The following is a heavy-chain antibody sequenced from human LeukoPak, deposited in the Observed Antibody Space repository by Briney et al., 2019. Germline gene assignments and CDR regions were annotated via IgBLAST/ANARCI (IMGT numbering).Heavy chain of an antibody. J-gene: IGHJ4*02. CDR3: ARGLLYYYDSSGYYGLDY. D-gene: IGHD3-22*01. Sequence: GASVKVSCKASGYTFTSYDINWVRQATGQGLEWMGWMNPNSGNTGYAQKFQGRVTMTRNTSISTAYMELSSLRSEDTAVYYCARGLLYYYDSSGYYGLDYWGQGTLVTVSS. CDR1: GYTFTSYD. V-gene: IGHV1-8*01. CDR2: MNPNSGNT.